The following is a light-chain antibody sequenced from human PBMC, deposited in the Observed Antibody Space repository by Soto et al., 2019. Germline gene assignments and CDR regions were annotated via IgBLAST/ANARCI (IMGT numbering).Light chain of an antibody. Sequence: EIVLTQSPATLSLSPGERATLSCRASQSITSYLAWYQQKPGQAPRLLIYDASNRATGVPARFRGSGSGTDFTLTISSLEPEDFAVYYCQQRYSWPRAFGGGTKVEIK. CDR3: QQRYSWPRA. J-gene: IGKJ4*02. V-gene: IGKV3-11*01. CDR2: DAS. CDR1: QSITSY.